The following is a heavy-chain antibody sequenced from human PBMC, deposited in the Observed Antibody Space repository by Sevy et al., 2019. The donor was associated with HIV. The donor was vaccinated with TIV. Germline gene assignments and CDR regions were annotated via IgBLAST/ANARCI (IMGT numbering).Heavy chain of an antibody. Sequence: GGSLRLSCAASGFTFSYYRMSWVRQAPGKGLEWVAVISYDGRNNKYNADSVKGRFTISRDNSKNTVYLQMNSLRAEDTAIYYCARDRGEILSSAFDYWGQGTLVTVSS. CDR3: ARDRGEILSSAFDY. V-gene: IGHV3-30*03. D-gene: IGHD3-16*01. CDR1: GFTFSYYR. CDR2: ISYDGRNNK. J-gene: IGHJ4*02.